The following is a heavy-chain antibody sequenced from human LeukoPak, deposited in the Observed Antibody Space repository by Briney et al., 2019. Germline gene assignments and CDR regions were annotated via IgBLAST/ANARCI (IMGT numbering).Heavy chain of an antibody. CDR2: ISGSGGST. J-gene: IGHJ4*02. CDR1: GFTFSSYG. CDR3: ANVQGYFDY. V-gene: IGHV3-23*01. Sequence: PGGSLRLSCAASGFTFSSYGMSWVRQAPGKGLEWVSAISGSGGSTYYADSVKGRFTISRDNSKDTLYLQMNSLRAEDTAVYYCANVQGYFDYWGQGTLVTVSS.